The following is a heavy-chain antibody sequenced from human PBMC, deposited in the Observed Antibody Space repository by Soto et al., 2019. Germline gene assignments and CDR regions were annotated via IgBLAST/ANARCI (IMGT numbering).Heavy chain of an antibody. Sequence: QVQLQESGPGLVKPSQTLSLTCTVSGGSISSGDYYWSWIRQPPGKGLEWIGYIYYSGSTYYNPYLKSRVTISVDASKNQFSPKLSSVTAADTAVYYCARYCSGGSCYSHFDYWGQGTLVTVSS. V-gene: IGHV4-30-4*01. D-gene: IGHD2-15*01. CDR3: ARYCSGGSCYSHFDY. CDR1: GGSISSGDYY. J-gene: IGHJ4*02. CDR2: IYYSGST.